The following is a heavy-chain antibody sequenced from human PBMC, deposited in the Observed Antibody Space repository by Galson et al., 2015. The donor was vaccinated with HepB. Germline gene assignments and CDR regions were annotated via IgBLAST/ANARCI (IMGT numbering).Heavy chain of an antibody. CDR3: ATSYGDPPPGAFDI. J-gene: IGHJ3*02. D-gene: IGHD4-17*01. CDR2: ISSSSSYI. V-gene: IGHV3-21*01. CDR1: GFTFSSYS. Sequence: SLRLSCAASGFTFSSYSMNWVRQAPGKGLEWVSSISSSSSYIYYADSVKGRFTISRDNAKNSLYLQMNSLRAEDTAVYYCATSYGDPPPGAFDIWGQGTMVTVSS.